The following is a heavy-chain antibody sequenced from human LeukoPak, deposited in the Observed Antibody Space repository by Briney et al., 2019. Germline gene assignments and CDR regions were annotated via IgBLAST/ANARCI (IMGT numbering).Heavy chain of an antibody. CDR1: GFTFSSYE. D-gene: IGHD3-22*01. CDR2: ISSSGSTI. Sequence: GGSLRLPCVASGFTFSSYEMNWVRQAPGKGLEWVSYISSSGSTIYYADSVKGRFTISRDNAKNSLYLQMNSLRAEDTALYYCARDYYDSGGYYNLDAFDVWGHGTAVTVSS. J-gene: IGHJ3*01. V-gene: IGHV3-48*03. CDR3: ARDYYDSGGYYNLDAFDV.